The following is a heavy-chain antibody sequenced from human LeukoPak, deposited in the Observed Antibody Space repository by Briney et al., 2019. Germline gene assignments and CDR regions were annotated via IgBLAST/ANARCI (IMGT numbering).Heavy chain of an antibody. Sequence: PSETLSLTCTVSGGSISSGSYYWSWIRQPAGKGLECIGRIYTSGSTNYNPSLKSRVTISVDTSKNQFSLKLSSVTAADTAVYYCARAATTVTRNYFDYWGQGTLVTVSS. CDR2: IYTSGST. CDR1: GGSISSGSYY. CDR3: ARAATTVTRNYFDY. J-gene: IGHJ4*02. D-gene: IGHD4-17*01. V-gene: IGHV4-61*02.